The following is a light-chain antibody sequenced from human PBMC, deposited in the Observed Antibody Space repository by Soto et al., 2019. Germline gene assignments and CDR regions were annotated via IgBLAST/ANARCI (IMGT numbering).Light chain of an antibody. Sequence: EIVLTQSPATLSLSPGERATLSCRASQTVTCYLAWYQQKPGQTPRLLIYDTSNRAAGIPARFSGNGSETDFTLTISRLAPEDSAVYYFPWRCNEPQVYTFGEGTNLHIK. J-gene: IGKJ2*01. CDR1: QTVTCY. V-gene: IGKV3-11*01. CDR2: DTS. CDR3: PWRCNEPQVYT.